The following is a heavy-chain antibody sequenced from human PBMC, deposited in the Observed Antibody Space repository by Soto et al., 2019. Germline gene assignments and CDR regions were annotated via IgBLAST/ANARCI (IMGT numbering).Heavy chain of an antibody. J-gene: IGHJ6*02. CDR3: AKDIRIAARPGTDYGMDV. Sequence: QVQLVESGGGVVQPGRSLRLSCAASGFTFSSYGMHWVRQAPGKGLEWVAVISYDGSNKYYADSVKGRFTISRDNSKNTLYLQMNSLRAEDTAAYYRAKDIRIAARPGTDYGMDVWGQGTTVTVSS. V-gene: IGHV3-30*18. CDR2: ISYDGSNK. CDR1: GFTFSSYG. D-gene: IGHD6-6*01.